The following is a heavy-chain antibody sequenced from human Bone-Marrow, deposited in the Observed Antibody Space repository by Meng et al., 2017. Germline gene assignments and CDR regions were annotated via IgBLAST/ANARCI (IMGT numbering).Heavy chain of an antibody. J-gene: IGHJ5*02. D-gene: IGHD3-22*01. Sequence: QAHLPQWGEGLLEPSGTLSLTCAVYGGSFSGYYWSWFRQPPGKGLEWIGEINHSGSTNYNPSLKSRVTISVDTSKNQFSLKLSSVTAADTAVYYCARVGVVVITPNWFDPWGQGTLVTVSS. V-gene: IGHV4-34*01. CDR2: INHSGST. CDR3: ARVGVVVITPNWFDP. CDR1: GGSFSGYY.